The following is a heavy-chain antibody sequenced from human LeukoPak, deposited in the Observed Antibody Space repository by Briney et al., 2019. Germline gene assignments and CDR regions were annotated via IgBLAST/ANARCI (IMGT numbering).Heavy chain of an antibody. CDR1: GYTSTSYG. Sequence: GASVKVSCKASGYTSTSYGISWVRQAPGQGLEWMGWISAYSGNTNYAQKLQGRVTMTTDTSTSTAYMELRSLRSDDTAVYYCARERGGGFLKNDAFDIWGQGTMVTVSS. J-gene: IGHJ3*02. V-gene: IGHV1-18*01. CDR3: ARERGGGFLKNDAFDI. CDR2: ISAYSGNT.